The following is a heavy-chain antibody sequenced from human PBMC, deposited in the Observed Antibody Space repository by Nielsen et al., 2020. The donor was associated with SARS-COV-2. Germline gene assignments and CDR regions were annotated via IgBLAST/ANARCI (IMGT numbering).Heavy chain of an antibody. CDR3: ARVLHRGSGYYNYYYYMDV. V-gene: IGHV3-53*01. J-gene: IGHJ6*03. D-gene: IGHD3-3*01. CDR1: GFTFGFYA. CDR2: IYSGGST. Sequence: LSLTCAASGFTFGFYAMRWVRQAPGKGLEWVSVIYSGGSTYYADSVKGRFTISRDNSKNTLYLQMNSLRAEDTAVYYCARVLHRGSGYYNYYYYMDVWGKGTTVTVSS.